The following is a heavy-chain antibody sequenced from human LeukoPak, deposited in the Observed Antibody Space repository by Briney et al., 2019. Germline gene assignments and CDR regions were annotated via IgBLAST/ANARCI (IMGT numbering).Heavy chain of an antibody. CDR1: GGSISSYY. Sequence: SETQSLTCTVSGGSISSYYWSWIRQRAGKGLEWIGRIHTSGSTNYNPSLKSRVIRSVDTSKNKFSLKVTSVTAADAAVYYCARAWQWLPLDSWGQGTLVTVSS. J-gene: IGHJ4*02. CDR2: IHTSGST. V-gene: IGHV4-4*07. CDR3: ARAWQWLPLDS. D-gene: IGHD6-19*01.